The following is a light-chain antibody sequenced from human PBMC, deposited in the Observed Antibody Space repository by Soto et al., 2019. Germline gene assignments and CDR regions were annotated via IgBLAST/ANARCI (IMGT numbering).Light chain of an antibody. Sequence: DIQMTKSPSTLSASVGDRVTITCRASQSISSWLAWYQQKPGKAPKLLIYDASSLESGVPSSFSGSGSGTEFTRTISSRHPEDFATYYCHQSTFVQGTKVEIK. V-gene: IGKV1-5*01. CDR2: DAS. CDR3: HQST. CDR1: QSISSW. J-gene: IGKJ1*01.